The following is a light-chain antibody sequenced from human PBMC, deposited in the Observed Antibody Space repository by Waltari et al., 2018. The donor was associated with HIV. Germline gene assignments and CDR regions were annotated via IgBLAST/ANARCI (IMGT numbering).Light chain of an antibody. CDR1: SSDVVGYHY. CDR3: CSYAGRYSVI. J-gene: IGLJ2*01. V-gene: IGLV2-11*01. CDR2: DVN. Sequence: QSALTQPRSVSGSPGQSVTISCTGTSSDVVGYHYVSCYHQYPGKAPRVIIYDVNKRPSGVPDRFSGSKSDNTASLAISGLQVEDEADYYCCSYAGRYSVIFGGGTKLTVL.